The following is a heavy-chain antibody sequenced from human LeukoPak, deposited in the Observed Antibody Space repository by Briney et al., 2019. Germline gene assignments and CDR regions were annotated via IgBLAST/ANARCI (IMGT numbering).Heavy chain of an antibody. Sequence: ASVKVSCKASGYTFTSYYMHWVRQAPGQGLEWMGIINPSGGSTSYAQKLQGRVTMTTDTSTSTAYMELRSLRSDDTAVYYCAREVVGPTFLDYWGQGTLVTVSS. D-gene: IGHD1-26*01. J-gene: IGHJ4*02. CDR3: AREVVGPTFLDY. CDR2: INPSGGST. V-gene: IGHV1-46*01. CDR1: GYTFTSYY.